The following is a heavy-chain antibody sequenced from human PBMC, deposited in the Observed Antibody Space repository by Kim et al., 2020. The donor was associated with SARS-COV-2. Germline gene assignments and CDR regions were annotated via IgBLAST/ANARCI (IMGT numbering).Heavy chain of an antibody. D-gene: IGHD3-3*01. CDR1: GFTFSSYS. J-gene: IGHJ4*02. Sequence: GGSLRLSCAASGFTFSSYSMNWVRQAPGKGLEWVSSISSSSSYIYYADSVKGRFTISRDNAKNSLYLQMNSLRAEDTAVYYCARFGEPQDAQGFDYWGQGTLVTVSS. CDR3: ARFGEPQDAQGFDY. V-gene: IGHV3-21*01. CDR2: ISSSSSYI.